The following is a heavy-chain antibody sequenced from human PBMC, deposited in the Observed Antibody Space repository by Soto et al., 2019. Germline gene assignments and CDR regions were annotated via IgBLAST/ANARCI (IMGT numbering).Heavy chain of an antibody. CDR1: GFSVSSKS. V-gene: IGHV3-66*01. CDR2: IYSAGTT. CDR3: ARDDSGYGALDI. Sequence: PGGSLRLSCAASGFSVSSKSMSWARQAPGKGLECVSIIYSAGTTYYADSVKGRFTISRDTLYNTLSLQMNSLRVEDTALYYCARDDSGYGALDIWGQGTMVTVSS. D-gene: IGHD2-15*01. J-gene: IGHJ3*02.